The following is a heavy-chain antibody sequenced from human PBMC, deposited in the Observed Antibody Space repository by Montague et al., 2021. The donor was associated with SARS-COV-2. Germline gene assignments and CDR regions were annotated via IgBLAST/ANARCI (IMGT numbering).Heavy chain of an antibody. Sequence: TLSLTCTVSGDSMSSGRYYWTWIRQPAGKRLEWIGRIYSSGTTNYNPSLKSRVTLLVDTSKNQFSLKPNSVTAADTAVYFCARDHEMASQPGYFDAWGQGTLVTVSS. J-gene: IGHJ4*02. CDR3: ARDHEMASQPGYFDA. CDR2: IYSSGTT. D-gene: IGHD5-24*01. V-gene: IGHV4-61*02. CDR1: GDSMSSGRYY.